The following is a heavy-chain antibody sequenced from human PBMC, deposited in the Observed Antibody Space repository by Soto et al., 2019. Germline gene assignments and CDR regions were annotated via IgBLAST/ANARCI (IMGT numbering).Heavy chain of an antibody. V-gene: IGHV3-21*01. J-gene: IGHJ5*02. Sequence: PGGSLRLSCAASGFTFYDYAMNWVRQAPGKGLEWVSSISSSSSYIYYADSVKGRFTISRDNAKNSLYLQMNSLRAEDTAVYYCARESGYDWENWFDPWGQGALVTVSS. CDR2: ISSSSSYI. D-gene: IGHD5-12*01. CDR1: GFTFYDYA. CDR3: ARESGYDWENWFDP.